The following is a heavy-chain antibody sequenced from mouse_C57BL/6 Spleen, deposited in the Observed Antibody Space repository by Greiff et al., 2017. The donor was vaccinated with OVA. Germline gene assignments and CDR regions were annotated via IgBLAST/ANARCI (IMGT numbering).Heavy chain of an antibody. CDR2: FYPGSGSI. V-gene: IGHV1-62-2*01. CDR1: GYTFTKYT. D-gene: IGHD1-1*01. Sequence: QVQLQQSGAELVKPGASVKLSCKASGYTFTKYTIHWVKQRSGQGLEWIGWFYPGSGSIKYNEKFKDKATLTADKSSSTVYMELSRLTSEDSAVYFWARNEPYYYGSSYVLDYWGQGTTLTVSS. CDR3: ARNEPYYYGSSYVLDY. J-gene: IGHJ2*01.